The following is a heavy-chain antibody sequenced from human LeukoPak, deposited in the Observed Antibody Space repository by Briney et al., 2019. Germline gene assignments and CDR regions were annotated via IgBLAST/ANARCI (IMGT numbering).Heavy chain of an antibody. Sequence: PGGSLRLSCAASGFIFNNAWMNWVRQAPVKGPEWVGRIKSNNDGGTTDYASPVEGRFIISRDDSKNTIYLQMNRLVIDDTAIYYCTPVMVEDRGFWGQGTLVTVSS. CDR1: GFIFNNAW. J-gene: IGHJ4*02. V-gene: IGHV3-15*01. D-gene: IGHD2-21*01. CDR3: TPVMVEDRGF. CDR2: IKSNNDGGTT.